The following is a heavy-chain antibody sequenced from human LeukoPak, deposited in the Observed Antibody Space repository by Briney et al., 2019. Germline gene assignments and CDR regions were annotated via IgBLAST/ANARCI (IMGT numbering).Heavy chain of an antibody. CDR3: AKAYSTSWYHLAGS. Sequence: GGSLRLSCAASGFTFGTYAMSWVRQAPEKGLEWVSAISGSGGTTKYADSVNGRSTISRDNSKNTLYLQMNSLSADDTAVYYCAKAYSTSWYHLAGSWGQGTLVTVSS. CDR1: GFTFGTYA. V-gene: IGHV3-23*01. CDR2: ISGSGGTT. J-gene: IGHJ5*02. D-gene: IGHD6-13*01.